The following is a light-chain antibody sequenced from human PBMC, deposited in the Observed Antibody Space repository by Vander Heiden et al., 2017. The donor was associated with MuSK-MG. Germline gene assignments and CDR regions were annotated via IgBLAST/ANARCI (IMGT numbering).Light chain of an antibody. CDR2: AVS. CDR3: QQTYSAPLP. Sequence: DSQMSQSPSSLYASVGDRVSITCRTSQSISGHLNWYQQKPGKAPKLLIYAVSSLQTGVSSRFSGSGSGTDFTLIISGLQPEDFAPYYCQQTYSAPLPFGGGTKVEIK. CDR1: QSISGH. V-gene: IGKV1-39*01. J-gene: IGKJ4*01.